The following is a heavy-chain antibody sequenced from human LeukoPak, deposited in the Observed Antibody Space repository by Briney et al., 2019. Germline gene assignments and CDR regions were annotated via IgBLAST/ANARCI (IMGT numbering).Heavy chain of an antibody. V-gene: IGHV1-69*13. J-gene: IGHJ4*02. CDR1: GGTFSSYA. D-gene: IGHD5-12*01. CDR2: IIPILGTA. Sequence: ASVKVSCKASGGTFSSYAISWVRQAPGQGLEWMGGIIPILGTANYAQKFQGRVTITADESTSTAYMELSSLRSEDTAVYYCAAGQGGVYSGYDTNFDYWGQGTLVTVSS. CDR3: AAGQGGVYSGYDTNFDY.